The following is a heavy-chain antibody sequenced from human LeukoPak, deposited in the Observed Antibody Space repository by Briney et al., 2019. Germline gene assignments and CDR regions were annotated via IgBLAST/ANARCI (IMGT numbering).Heavy chain of an antibody. D-gene: IGHD5-24*01. CDR1: GYSISSGYY. CDR3: ARGEMATIEDAFDI. V-gene: IGHV4-38-2*02. Sequence: SETLSLTCTVSGYSISSGYYWGWIRQPPGKGLEWIGIIYHSGRTDYNPSLKSRVTMSVDTSKNQFSLNLSSVTAADTAVYYCARGEMATIEDAFDIWGQGTMVTVSS. CDR2: IYHSGRT. J-gene: IGHJ3*02.